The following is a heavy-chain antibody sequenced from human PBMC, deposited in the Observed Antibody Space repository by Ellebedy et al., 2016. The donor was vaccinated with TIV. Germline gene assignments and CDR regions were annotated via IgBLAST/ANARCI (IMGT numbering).Heavy chain of an antibody. V-gene: IGHV6-1*01. CDR1: GETVSSYTAA. Sequence: MPSETLSLTCAISGETVSSYTAAWNWIRQSPVRGLEWLGWTYFRTKWYTAYAVSVDIRITINADASKNQFSLHLTSVTPEDTAVYYCARGEGWYHLDHWGQGILVSVSS. CDR3: ARGEGWYHLDH. J-gene: IGHJ4*02. D-gene: IGHD6-19*01. CDR2: TYFRTKWYT.